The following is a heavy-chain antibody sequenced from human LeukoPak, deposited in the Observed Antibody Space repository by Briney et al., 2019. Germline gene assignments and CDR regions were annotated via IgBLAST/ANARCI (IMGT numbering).Heavy chain of an antibody. CDR3: ARAVVTATPYNWFDP. J-gene: IGHJ5*02. V-gene: IGHV3-33*01. Sequence: GRSLRLSCAASGFTFSSYGMHWVRQAPGKGLEWVAVIWYDGSNKYYADSVKGRFTISRDNSKNTLYLQMNSLRAEDTAVYYCARAVVTATPYNWFDPWGQGTLVTVSS. CDR2: IWYDGSNK. D-gene: IGHD2-21*02. CDR1: GFTFSSYG.